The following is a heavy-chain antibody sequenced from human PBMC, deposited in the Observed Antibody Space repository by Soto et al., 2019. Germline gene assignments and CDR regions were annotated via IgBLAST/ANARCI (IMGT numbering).Heavy chain of an antibody. Sequence: SETLSLTYAVYCGSFSGYYWSWIRQPPGKGLEWIGEINHSGSTNYNPSLKSRVTISVDTSKNQFSLKLSSVTAADTAVYYCARGIRFYYDILPGYWRQGGAFDIWGQGTMVT. V-gene: IGHV4-34*01. CDR3: ARGIRFYYDILPGYWRQGGAFDI. D-gene: IGHD3-9*01. J-gene: IGHJ3*02. CDR1: CGSFSGYY. CDR2: INHSGST.